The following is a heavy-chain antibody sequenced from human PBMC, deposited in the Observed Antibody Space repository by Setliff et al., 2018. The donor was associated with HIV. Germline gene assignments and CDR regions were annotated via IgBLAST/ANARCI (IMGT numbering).Heavy chain of an antibody. CDR2: INSASGGT. Sequence: AASVKVSCKASGYTFTGNYIHWVRQAPGQGLEWMAWINSASGGTNYAQNFQGRVTVTRDTSINTAYVELNSLKSDDTAVYYCARDYLHVFDIWGQGTMVTVSS. J-gene: IGHJ3*02. CDR3: ARDYLHVFDI. V-gene: IGHV1-2*02. CDR1: GYTFTGNY.